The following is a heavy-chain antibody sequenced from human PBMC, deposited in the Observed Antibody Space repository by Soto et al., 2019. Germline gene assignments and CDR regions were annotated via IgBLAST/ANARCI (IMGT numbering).Heavy chain of an antibody. J-gene: IGHJ5*02. V-gene: IGHV4-39*01. CDR2: IYYTGST. D-gene: IGHD3-9*01. CDR1: GGSVSSGSYY. Sequence: SETLSLTCTVSGGSVSSGSYYWGWIRQPPGKGLEWIGSIYYTGSTYYNPSLKSRVTISVDTSKNQFSLKLRSVTAADTAMYYCARRKYYDTVIGYSTNWFDPWGQGTLVTVSS. CDR3: ARRKYYDTVIGYSTNWFDP.